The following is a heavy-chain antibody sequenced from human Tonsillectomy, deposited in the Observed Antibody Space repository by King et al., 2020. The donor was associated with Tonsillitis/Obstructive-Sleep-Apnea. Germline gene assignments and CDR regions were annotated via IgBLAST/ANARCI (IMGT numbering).Heavy chain of an antibody. CDR3: ARDQEQQLVPGFFDY. D-gene: IGHD6-13*01. CDR2: ISHDGSKK. Sequence: VQLVESGGGVVQPGRSLRLSCVGSGFTLNNYTLQWVRQAPGRGLEWVADISHDGSKKYYTDSVKGRFTISRDNSKNKVYLQMNSLGAEDTAVYYCARDQEQQLVPGFFDYWGQGTLVTVSS. V-gene: IGHV3-30*04. J-gene: IGHJ4*02. CDR1: GFTLNNYT.